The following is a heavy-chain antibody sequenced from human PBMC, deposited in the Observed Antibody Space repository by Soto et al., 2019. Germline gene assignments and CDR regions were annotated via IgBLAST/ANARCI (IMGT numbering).Heavy chain of an antibody. CDR2: IDHSGSS. V-gene: IGHV4-34*01. CDR3: ARGTYMGPRPDDYYGMDV. CDR1: GGSFSVYY. D-gene: IGHD6-6*01. Sequence: SETLSPTCAISGGSFSVYYWTWIRQSPGKGLEWIGEIDHSGSSNSNPSLKSRVTISVDTSKNQFSLEMTSMTAADTALYYCARGTYMGPRPDDYYGMDVWGQGTTVTVSS. J-gene: IGHJ6*02.